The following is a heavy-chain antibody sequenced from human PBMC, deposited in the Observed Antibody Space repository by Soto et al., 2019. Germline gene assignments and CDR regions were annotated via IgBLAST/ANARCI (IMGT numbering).Heavy chain of an antibody. V-gene: IGHV1-2*02. CDR1: GYPVTAYY. J-gene: IGHJ3*02. D-gene: IGHD3-3*01. Sequence: QLHLVQSGAVVKKPGASVTVSCSASGYPVTAYYMHWVRQAPGRGLEWMGGINPATGAAKYTQTFQGGVTMTRGTAPSTVFMELSGLTSEDTAVFYCARGGGVGVAGSAAFDMWGQGTLVTVSS. CDR3: ARGGGVGVAGSAAFDM. CDR2: INPATGAA.